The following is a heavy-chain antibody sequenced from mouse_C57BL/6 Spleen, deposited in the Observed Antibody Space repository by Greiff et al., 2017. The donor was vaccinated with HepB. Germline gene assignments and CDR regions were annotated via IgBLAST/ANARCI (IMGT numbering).Heavy chain of an antibody. V-gene: IGHV5-9-1*02. CDR1: GFTFSSYA. Sequence: EVQGVESGEGLVKPGGSLKLSCAASGFTFSSYAMSWVRQTPEKRLEWVAYISSGGDYIYYADTVKGRFTISRDNARNTLYLQMISLKSEDTAMYYCTREDLEGAMDYWGQVTSVTVSS. J-gene: IGHJ4*01. CDR3: TREDLEGAMDY. CDR2: ISSGGDYI.